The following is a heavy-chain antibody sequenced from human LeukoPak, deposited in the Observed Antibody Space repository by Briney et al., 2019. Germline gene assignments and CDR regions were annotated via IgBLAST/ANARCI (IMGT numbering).Heavy chain of an antibody. J-gene: IGHJ4*02. CDR1: GDTFSSYA. D-gene: IGHD3-22*01. CDR3: ARTTPPGSSYYDSSGYYGGFDY. V-gene: IGHV1-69*04. Sequence: SEKVSCKASGDTFSSYAISWVRHAPGQGLEWMGRIIPILGIANYAQKFQGRVTITADKSTSTAYMELSSLRSEDTAVYYCARTTPPGSSYYDSSGYYGGFDYWGQGTLVTVSS. CDR2: IIPILGIA.